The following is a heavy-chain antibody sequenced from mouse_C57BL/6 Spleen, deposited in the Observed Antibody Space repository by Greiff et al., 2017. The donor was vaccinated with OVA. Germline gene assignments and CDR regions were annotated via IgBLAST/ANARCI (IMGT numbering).Heavy chain of an antibody. J-gene: IGHJ3*01. V-gene: IGHV1-69*01. CDR3: ARLRFAY. CDR1: GYTFTSYW. Sequence: QVQLQQSGAELVMPGASVKLSCKASGYTFTSYWMHWVKQRPGQGLEWIGEIDPSDSYTNYNQKFKGKSTLTVDKSSSTAYMQLSSLTSEDSAVYYCARLRFAYWGQGTLVTVSA. CDR2: IDPSDSYT.